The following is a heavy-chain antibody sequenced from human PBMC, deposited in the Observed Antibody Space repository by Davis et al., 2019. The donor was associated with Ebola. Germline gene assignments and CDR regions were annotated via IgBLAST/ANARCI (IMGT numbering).Heavy chain of an antibody. CDR3: ARDHGGSYFDY. V-gene: IGHV1-3*01. D-gene: IGHD1-26*01. Sequence: ASVKVSCKASGYTFSSYAMQWVRQAPGQRLEWMGWINAGNGNTKYSQKFQGRVTITRDTSASTAYMELSSLRSEDTAVYYCARDHGGSYFDYWGQGTLVTVSS. CDR2: INAGNGNT. CDR1: GYTFSSYA. J-gene: IGHJ4*02.